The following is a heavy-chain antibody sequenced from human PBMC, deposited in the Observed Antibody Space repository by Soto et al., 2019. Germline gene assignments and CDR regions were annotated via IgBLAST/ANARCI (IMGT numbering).Heavy chain of an antibody. Sequence: QITLKESGPTLVKPTQTLTLTCTFSGFSLSSSGAGVGWVRQPPGKALECLGVIYWNDDKRYRPYLKRRLTISKDTSKNQVVLTMTKMDPVDTATYYCAPRLGGDSSGGAFAIWGQGTMVTVSS. V-gene: IGHV2-5*01. CDR2: IYWNDDK. CDR3: APRLGGDSSGGAFAI. CDR1: GFSLSSSGAG. J-gene: IGHJ3*02. D-gene: IGHD6-6*01.